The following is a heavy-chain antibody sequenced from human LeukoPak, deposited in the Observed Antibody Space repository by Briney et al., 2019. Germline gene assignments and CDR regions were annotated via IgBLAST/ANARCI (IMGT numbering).Heavy chain of an antibody. Sequence: GGSLRLSCAASGFTFSSHSMNWVRQAPGKGLEWVAVILYDGTNEDYADSVKGRFAISRDNSKNTLYLQMNSLRPEDTAVYYCARDESYCSGDSCYSTDYFDYWGQGTLVTVSS. CDR1: GFTFSSHS. V-gene: IGHV3-30*03. CDR2: ILYDGTNE. D-gene: IGHD2-15*01. J-gene: IGHJ4*02. CDR3: ARDESYCSGDSCYSTDYFDY.